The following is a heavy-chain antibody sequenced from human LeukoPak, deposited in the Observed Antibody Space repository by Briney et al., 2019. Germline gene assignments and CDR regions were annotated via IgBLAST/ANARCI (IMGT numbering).Heavy chain of an antibody. V-gene: IGHV3-15*01. D-gene: IGHD1-26*01. CDR3: TTRGGSFSIFDY. J-gene: IGHJ4*02. CDR1: GFSFSDAW. Sequence: PGGSLRLSCAASGFSFSDAWMSWVRQAPGKGLEWVGRKSKTGGGTTDYAAPVKGRFTISRDDSKNTLYLQMNSLKTEDTAVYYCTTRGGSFSIFDYWGQGTLVTVSS. CDR2: KSKTGGGTT.